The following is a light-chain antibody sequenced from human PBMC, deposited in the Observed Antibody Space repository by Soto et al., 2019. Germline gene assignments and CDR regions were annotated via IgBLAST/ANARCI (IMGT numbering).Light chain of an antibody. CDR1: SSDVGGYNY. CDR3: SSYTSSSTPLYV. V-gene: IGLV2-14*01. Sequence: QSVLTQPASVSGSPGQSITISCTGTSSDVGGYNYVSGYQQHPGKAPKLMIYDDSNRPSGVSNRFSGSKSGNTASLTISGLQAEDEADYYCSSYTSSSTPLYVFGTGTQLTVL. CDR2: DDS. J-gene: IGLJ1*01.